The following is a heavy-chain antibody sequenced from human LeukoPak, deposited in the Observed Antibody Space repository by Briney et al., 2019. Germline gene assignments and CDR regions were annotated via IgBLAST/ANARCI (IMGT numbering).Heavy chain of an antibody. CDR1: GYTLTGNS. CDR3: ARKVVGATHPLDY. J-gene: IGHJ4*02. D-gene: IGHD1-26*01. CDR2: INGKSGDT. Sequence: ASVKVSCKASGYTLTGNSMHWVRQAPGQGLEWMGWINGKSGDTKYAKKFQGRVTMTRDSSTSTVYMKLSSLKSDDTALYYCARKVVGATHPLDYWGQGTLVTVSS. V-gene: IGHV1-2*02.